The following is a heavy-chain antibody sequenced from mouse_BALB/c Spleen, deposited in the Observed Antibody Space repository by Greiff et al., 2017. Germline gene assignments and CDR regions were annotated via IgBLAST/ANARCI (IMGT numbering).Heavy chain of an antibody. CDR2: INPGSGGT. V-gene: IGHV1-54*01. J-gene: IGHJ4*01. CDR1: GYSFTNYL. Sequence: LQESGAELVRPGTSVKVSCKASGYSFTNYLIEWVKQRPGQGLEWIGVINPGSGGTNYNEKFKGKATLTADKSSSTAYMQLSSLTSDDSAVYFCAREDLEAMDYWGQGTSVTVSS. CDR3: AREDLEAMDY.